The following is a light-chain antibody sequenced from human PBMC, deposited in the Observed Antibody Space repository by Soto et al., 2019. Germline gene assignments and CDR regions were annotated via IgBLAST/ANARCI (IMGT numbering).Light chain of an antibody. J-gene: IGKJ4*01. CDR2: GAS. CDR3: QQYGSSPLT. Sequence: EIALTQSPGTLSLSPGERATLSSRASQSVSSSYLAWYQQKPGQAPRLLIYGASSRATGIPDRFSGSGSGTDFTLTIIRLEPQDFAVYYCQQYGSSPLTFGGGTKVDIK. V-gene: IGKV3-20*01. CDR1: QSVSSSY.